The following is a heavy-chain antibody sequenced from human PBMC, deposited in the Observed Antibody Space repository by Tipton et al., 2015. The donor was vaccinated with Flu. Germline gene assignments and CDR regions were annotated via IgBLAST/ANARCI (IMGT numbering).Heavy chain of an antibody. Sequence: TLSLTCAVYGGSFSGYYWSWIRQPPGKGLEWIGEINHSGSTNYNPSLKSRVTISVDTSKNQFSLKLRSVTAADTAVYYCTRGPESIVGATGGWFDPWGQGTLVTVSS. CDR2: INHSGST. CDR1: GGSFSGYY. V-gene: IGHV4-34*01. CDR3: TRGPESIVGATGGWFDP. D-gene: IGHD1-26*01. J-gene: IGHJ5*02.